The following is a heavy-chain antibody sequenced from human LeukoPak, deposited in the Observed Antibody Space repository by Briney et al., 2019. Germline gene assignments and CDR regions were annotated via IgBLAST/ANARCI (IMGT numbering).Heavy chain of an antibody. J-gene: IGHJ2*01. Sequence: SETLSLTCTVSGGSFSGYFWSWLRQPPGKGLEWIGYIFYSGGANYNPSLKTRVTISVDTSKRQFSLKLTSVTAADTAVYYCARHTFRDGYNINWYFDLWGRGTLVSVSS. V-gene: IGHV4-59*08. CDR2: IFYSGGA. D-gene: IGHD5-24*01. CDR3: ARHTFRDGYNINWYFDL. CDR1: GGSFSGYF.